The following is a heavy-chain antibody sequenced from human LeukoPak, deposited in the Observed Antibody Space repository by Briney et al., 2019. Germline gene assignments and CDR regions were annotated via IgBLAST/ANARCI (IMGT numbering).Heavy chain of an antibody. CDR1: GGSISSYY. CDR2: IYYSGST. V-gene: IGHV4-59*01. D-gene: IGHD3-16*02. J-gene: IGHJ4*02. CDR3: ARAVYVRGSYRYSFDY. Sequence: PSETLSLTCTVSGGSISSYYWSWIRQPPGKGLEWIGYIYYSGSTNYNPSLKSRVTISVDTSKNQFSLKLSSVTAADTAVYYCARAVYVRGSYRYSFDYWGQGTLVTVSS.